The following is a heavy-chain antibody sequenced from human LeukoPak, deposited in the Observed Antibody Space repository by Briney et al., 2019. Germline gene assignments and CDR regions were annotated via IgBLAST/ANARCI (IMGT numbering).Heavy chain of an antibody. V-gene: IGHV3-30*19. D-gene: IGHD3-22*01. CDR3: ARDRVPDYYDSSGYLRLDY. Sequence: PGGSLRLSCAASGFTFSSYGMHWVRQAPGKGLEWVAVISYDGSNKYYADSVKGRFTISRDNSKNTLYLQMNSLRAEDTAVYYCARDRVPDYYDSSGYLRLDYWGQGTLVTVSS. CDR1: GFTFSSYG. CDR2: ISYDGSNK. J-gene: IGHJ4*02.